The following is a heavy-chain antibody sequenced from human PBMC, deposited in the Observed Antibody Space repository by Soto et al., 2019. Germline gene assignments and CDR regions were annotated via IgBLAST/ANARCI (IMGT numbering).Heavy chain of an antibody. CDR1: GFTFSSYV. D-gene: IGHD3-3*01. V-gene: IGHV3-30*03. CDR2: ISYDGTNK. CDR3: ARDAIWIGDTMSPVH. J-gene: IGHJ4*02. Sequence: GGSLTVSCAASGFTFSSYVLHWGHQAPCKGLEWVAVISYDGTNKYYADSVKGRFTISRDNSKNTVYLQMNSRRNEDTAVYYFARDAIWIGDTMSPVHWGKGTLITVTS.